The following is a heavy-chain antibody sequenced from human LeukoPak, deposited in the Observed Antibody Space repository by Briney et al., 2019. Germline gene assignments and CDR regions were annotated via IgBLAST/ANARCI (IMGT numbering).Heavy chain of an antibody. CDR1: GFTFSSYA. D-gene: IGHD3-22*01. CDR3: AKVPAYYDSSGYSAYFDY. J-gene: IGHJ4*02. V-gene: IGHV3-23*01. Sequence: GGSLRLSCAASGFTFSSYAMSWVRQAPGKGLEWVSAISGSGGSTYYADSVKGRFTISRDNSKNTLYLQMNSLRAEDTAVYYCAKVPAYYDSSGYSAYFDYWGQGTLVTVSS. CDR2: ISGSGGST.